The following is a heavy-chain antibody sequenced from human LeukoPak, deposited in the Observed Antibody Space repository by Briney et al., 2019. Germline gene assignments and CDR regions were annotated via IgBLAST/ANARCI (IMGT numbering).Heavy chain of an antibody. Sequence: SETLSLTCAVYGGSSSGYYWSWIRQPPGKGLEWIGEINHSGSTNYNPSLKSRVTISVDTSKNQFSLKLSSVTAADTAVYYCARDDYRYYFDYWGQGTLVTVSS. V-gene: IGHV4-34*01. CDR2: INHSGST. CDR1: GGSSSGYY. J-gene: IGHJ4*02. CDR3: ARDDYRYYFDY. D-gene: IGHD4-11*01.